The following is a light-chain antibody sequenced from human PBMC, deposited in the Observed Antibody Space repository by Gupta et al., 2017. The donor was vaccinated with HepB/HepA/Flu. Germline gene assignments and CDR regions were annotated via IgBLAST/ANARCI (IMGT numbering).Light chain of an antibody. CDR3: QQYANLPPFT. J-gene: IGKJ3*01. CDR2: DAF. CDR1: QDITYY. V-gene: IGKV1-33*01. Sequence: DIQMTQSPSSLSASVGDRVTIPCQVSQDITYYLNWYQQKPGKSPKLLIYDAFNLETGVPSRFSGSGSWTYFTFTISSRQPEDIATYYCQQYANLPPFTFGPGTKVEIK.